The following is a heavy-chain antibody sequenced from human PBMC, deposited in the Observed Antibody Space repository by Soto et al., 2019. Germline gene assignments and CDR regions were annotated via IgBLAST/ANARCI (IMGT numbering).Heavy chain of an antibody. D-gene: IGHD4-17*01. J-gene: IGHJ4*02. Sequence: PVGSLRLSCASSVFTFSSYAMSWVRQAPGKGLEWVSAISGSGGSTYYADSVKGRFTISRDNSKNTLYLQMNSLRAEDTAVYYCAKVGRYGDYDNLGQGTLVNVS. V-gene: IGHV3-23*01. CDR3: AKVGRYGDYDN. CDR1: VFTFSSYA. CDR2: ISGSGGST.